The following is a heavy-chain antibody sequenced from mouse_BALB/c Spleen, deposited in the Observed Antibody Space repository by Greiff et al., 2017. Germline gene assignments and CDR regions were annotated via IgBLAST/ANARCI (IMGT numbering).Heavy chain of an antibody. D-gene: IGHD1-1*02. CDR3: AVWCLYAMDY. V-gene: IGHV14-3*02. CDR1: GFNIKDTY. CDR2: IDPANGNT. Sequence: VQLQQSGAELVKPGASVKLSCTASGFNIKDTYMHWVKQRPEQGLEWIGRIDPANGNTKSDPKFQGKATITADTSSNTAYLKLSSLTSEDTAVYYCAVWCLYAMDYWGQGTSVTVSS. J-gene: IGHJ4*01.